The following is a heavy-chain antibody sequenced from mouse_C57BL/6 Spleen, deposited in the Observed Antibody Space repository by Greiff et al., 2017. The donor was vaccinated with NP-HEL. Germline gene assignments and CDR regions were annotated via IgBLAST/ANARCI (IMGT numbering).Heavy chain of an antibody. J-gene: IGHJ3*01. V-gene: IGHV14-2*01. CDR1: GFNIKDYY. CDR2: IDPEDGET. D-gene: IGHD3-2*02. Sequence: EVQLQESGAELVKPGASVKLSCTASGFNIKDYYMHWVKQRTEQGLEWIGRIDPEDGETKYAPKFQGKATITADTSSNTAYLQLSSLTSEDTAVYYCAYSGYDWFAYWGQGTLVTVSA. CDR3: AYSGYDWFAY.